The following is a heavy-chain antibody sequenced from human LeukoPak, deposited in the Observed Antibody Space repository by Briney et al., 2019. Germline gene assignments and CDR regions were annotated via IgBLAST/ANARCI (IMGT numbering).Heavy chain of an antibody. CDR3: ARAIVRGVTDY. V-gene: IGHV3-48*03. J-gene: IGHJ4*02. CDR1: GFTFSSYE. Sequence: GGSLRLSCAASGFTFSSYERNGVGQAPGKGLEWVSYISTSGFTIYYADSVRGRFTISRDNAKNSLFLQMNSLRAEDTAVYYCARAIVRGVTDYWGQGTLVTVSS. D-gene: IGHD3-10*01. CDR2: ISTSGFTI.